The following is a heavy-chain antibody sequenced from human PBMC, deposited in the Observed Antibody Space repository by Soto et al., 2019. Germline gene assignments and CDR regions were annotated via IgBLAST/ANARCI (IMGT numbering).Heavy chain of an antibody. CDR1: GFTFSGHW. CDR3: AREAGYCSRTSCYRRAFDT. CDR2: VNTDGGTS. J-gene: IGHJ3*02. D-gene: IGHD2-2*01. Sequence: EVQLVESGGDLVRPGGSLRLSCAASGFTFSGHWMHWVRQVPGKGLEWVSRVNTDGGTSVYADSVKGRFTISRENAKNTLYLQMSGLRAEDAAVYYCAREAGYCSRTSCYRRAFDTWGQGTTVSVSS. V-gene: IGHV3-74*01.